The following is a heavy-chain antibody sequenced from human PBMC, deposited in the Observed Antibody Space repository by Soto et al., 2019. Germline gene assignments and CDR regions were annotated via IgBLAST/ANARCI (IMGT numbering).Heavy chain of an antibody. D-gene: IGHD2-21*02. CDR2: LNAGNGNT. J-gene: IGHJ1*01. V-gene: IGHV1-3*01. CDR1: GYTFTSYA. CDR3: ARAKGVVVTAIEYFHH. Sequence: ASVKVSCKASGYTFTSYAMHWVRQAPGQRLEWMGWLNAGNGNTKYSQKFQGRVTITRDTSASTAYMELSSLRSEDTAVYYCARAKGVVVTAIEYFHHWGQGTMVTVSS.